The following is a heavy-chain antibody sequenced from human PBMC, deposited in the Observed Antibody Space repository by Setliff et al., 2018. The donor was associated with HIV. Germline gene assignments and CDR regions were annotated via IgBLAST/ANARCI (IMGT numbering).Heavy chain of an antibody. Sequence: EASVKVSCKASGYIFSTYGISRVRQAPGQGLEWMGWIGASNGNTHYAQKVQGRVTLTTDTSTNTAYMELRSLRSDDAAVYYCAKTTPQPHYYYYVDVWGKGTTVTVSS. V-gene: IGHV1-18*01. CDR2: IGASNGNT. CDR1: GYIFSTYG. CDR3: AKTTPQPHYYYYVDV. J-gene: IGHJ6*03. D-gene: IGHD4-17*01.